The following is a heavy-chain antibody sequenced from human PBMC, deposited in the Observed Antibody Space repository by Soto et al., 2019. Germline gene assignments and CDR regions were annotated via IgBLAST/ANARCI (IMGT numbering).Heavy chain of an antibody. CDR1: GGSISSGGYY. Sequence: QVQLQESGPGLVKPSQTLSLTCTVSGGSISSGGYYWSWIRQHPGKGLEWIGYIYYSGSTYYNPSLKSRVTISVDTSKNQFSLKLSSVTAADTAVYYCARRVVGQWPTRWFDPWGQGTLVTVSS. J-gene: IGHJ5*02. D-gene: IGHD6-19*01. CDR3: ARRVVGQWPTRWFDP. CDR2: IYYSGST. V-gene: IGHV4-31*03.